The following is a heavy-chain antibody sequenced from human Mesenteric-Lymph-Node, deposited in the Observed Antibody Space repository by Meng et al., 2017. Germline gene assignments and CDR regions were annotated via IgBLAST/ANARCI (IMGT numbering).Heavy chain of an antibody. CDR3: ARGSSSYSSSWYWDY. V-gene: IGHV3-7*01. D-gene: IGHD6-19*01. J-gene: IGHJ4*02. CDR2: IKQDGNEK. Sequence: LSLTCAASGFSFSNYWMSWVRQAPGKGLEWVANIKQDGNEKYYADSLRGRFTISRDDAKDSLYLQISGLRAEDTAMYFCARGSSSYSSSWYWDYWGQGTLVTVSS. CDR1: GFSFSNYW.